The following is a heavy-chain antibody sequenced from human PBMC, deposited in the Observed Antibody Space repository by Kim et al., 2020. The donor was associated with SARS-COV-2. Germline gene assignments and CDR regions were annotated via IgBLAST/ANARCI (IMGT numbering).Heavy chain of an antibody. CDR1: GFTFDDYA. V-gene: IGHV3-9*01. Sequence: GGSLRLSCAASGFTFDDYAMHWVRQAPGKGLEWVSGISWNSGSRDYADSVKGRFTISRDNAKNSLYLQMNSLRAEDTALYYCAKAIETTLRYFDWSPVTSNDNGMDVWGQGTTVTVAS. CDR2: ISWNSGSR. D-gene: IGHD3-9*01. CDR3: AKAIETTLRYFDWSPVTSNDNGMDV. J-gene: IGHJ6*02.